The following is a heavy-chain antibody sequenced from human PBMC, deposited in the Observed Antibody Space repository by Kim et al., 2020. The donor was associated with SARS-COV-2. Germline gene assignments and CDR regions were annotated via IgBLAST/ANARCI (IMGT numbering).Heavy chain of an antibody. CDR3: ARGPGSGSYYFDY. J-gene: IGHJ4*02. D-gene: IGHD3-10*01. Sequence: YSPSFQGQVTISADKSISTAYLQWSSLKASDTAMYYCARGPGSGSYYFDYWGQGTLVTVSS. V-gene: IGHV5-51*01.